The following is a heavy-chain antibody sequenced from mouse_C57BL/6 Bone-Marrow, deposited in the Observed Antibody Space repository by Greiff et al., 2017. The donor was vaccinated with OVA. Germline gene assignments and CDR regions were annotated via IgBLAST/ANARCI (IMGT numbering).Heavy chain of an antibody. CDR2: IYPGDGDT. CDR3: ARGGAQATLAY. J-gene: IGHJ3*01. V-gene: IGHV1-82*01. Sequence: QVQLQQSGPELVKPGASVKISCKASGYAFSSSWMNWVKQRPGKGLEWIGRIYPGDGDTNYNGKFKGKATLTADKSSSTAYMQLSSLTSEDSAVYFCARGGAQATLAYWGQGTLVTVSA. D-gene: IGHD3-2*02. CDR1: GYAFSSSW.